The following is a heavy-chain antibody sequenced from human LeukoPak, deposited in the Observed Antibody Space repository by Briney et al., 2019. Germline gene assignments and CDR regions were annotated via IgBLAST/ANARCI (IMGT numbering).Heavy chain of an antibody. CDR1: GYSFTSYW. J-gene: IGHJ3*02. Sequence: GESLKISCKGSGYSFTSYWIGWVRQMPGKGLEWMGIIYPGDSDTRYSPSFQGQVTVSADKSISTAYLQWSSLKASDTAMYYCARLYYYDSSGHGAFDIWGQGTMVTVSS. D-gene: IGHD3-22*01. V-gene: IGHV5-51*01. CDR2: IYPGDSDT. CDR3: ARLYYYDSSGHGAFDI.